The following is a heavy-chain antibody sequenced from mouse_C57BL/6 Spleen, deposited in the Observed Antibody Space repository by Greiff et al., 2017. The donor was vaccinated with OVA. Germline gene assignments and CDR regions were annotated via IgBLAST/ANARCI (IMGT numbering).Heavy chain of an antibody. J-gene: IGHJ2*01. D-gene: IGHD2-5*01. CDR1: GFTFSSYA. V-gene: IGHV5-4*01. Sequence: EVQGVESGGGLVKPGGSLKLSCAASGFTFSSYAMSWVRQTPEKRLAWVATISDGGSYTYYPDNVKGRFTISRDNAKNNLYLQMSHLKSEDTAMYYCAREGTYSNYLGYWGQGTTLTVSS. CDR3: AREGTYSNYLGY. CDR2: ISDGGSYT.